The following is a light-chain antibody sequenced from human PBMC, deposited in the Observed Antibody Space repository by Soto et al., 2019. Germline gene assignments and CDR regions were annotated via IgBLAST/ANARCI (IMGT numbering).Light chain of an antibody. CDR3: QTWDSGPWV. CDR1: GGLSNYA. Sequence: QLVLTQPPSISASPGASVKLTCTLSGGLSNYAIAWHQKHPEKGPRYLMKVNSDGSRKKGAGVPARFSGSTSGAEHYLTISSLQSEDEADYYCQTWDSGPWVFGGGTKLTVL. V-gene: IGLV4-69*01. J-gene: IGLJ3*02. CDR2: VNSDGSR.